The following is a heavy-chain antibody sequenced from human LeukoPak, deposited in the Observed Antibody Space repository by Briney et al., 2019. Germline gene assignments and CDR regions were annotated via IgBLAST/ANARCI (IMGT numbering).Heavy chain of an antibody. J-gene: IGHJ4*02. V-gene: IGHV3-23*01. CDR1: GFTFNNYV. CDR2: ISDSGGST. D-gene: IGHD6-19*01. Sequence: PGGSLRLSCAASGFTFNNYVMSWVRQAPGKGLEWVSRISDSGGSTSYADSVKGRFTISRDNSKNTLYLQMNSLRAEDTAVYYCARDVSGLRWLVYGGFDYWGQGTLVTVSS. CDR3: ARDVSGLRWLVYGGFDY.